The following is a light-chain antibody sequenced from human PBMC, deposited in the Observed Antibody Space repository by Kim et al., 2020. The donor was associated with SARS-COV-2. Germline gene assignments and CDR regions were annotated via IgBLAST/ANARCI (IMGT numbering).Light chain of an antibody. CDR1: NIETKS. V-gene: IGLV3-21*01. J-gene: IGLJ3*02. CDR2: HDS. CDR3: QVWGSSSDHWV. Sequence: SYELTQPPSLSLAPGETARITCGGDNIETKSVHWYQQKPGQAPVVVIYHDSGRPSGIPERFSGSNSGNMATLTISRAEAGDEADYYCQVWGSSSDHWVFG.